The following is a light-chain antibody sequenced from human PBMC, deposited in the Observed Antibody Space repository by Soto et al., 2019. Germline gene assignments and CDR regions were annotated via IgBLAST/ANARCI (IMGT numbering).Light chain of an antibody. J-gene: IGLJ1*01. CDR2: NNN. CDR1: SSNIGSNY. CDR3: SSWDGSLSGDV. V-gene: IGLV1-47*02. Sequence: QLVLTQPPSASGTPGQGVTISCSGSSSNIGSNYVYWYQQLPGTAPKLLIYNNNQRPSGVPDRFSASKSGTSASLAIRGLRSDDEADYYCSSWDGSLSGDVFGAGTKLTVL.